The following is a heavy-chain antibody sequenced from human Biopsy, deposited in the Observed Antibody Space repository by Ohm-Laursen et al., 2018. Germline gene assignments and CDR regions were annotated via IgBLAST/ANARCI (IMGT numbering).Heavy chain of an antibody. CDR3: ATKLTGYFHH. D-gene: IGHD3-9*01. CDR1: GGTFSNYG. V-gene: IGHV1-69*06. Sequence: SVKVSCKVPGGTFSNYGVNWVRQAPGRGLEWLGGNIPILGTGNYAQKFQDRVTVAADTSTSTATMELRSLRSDDTAVYYCATKLTGYFHHWGQGTLVIVSS. J-gene: IGHJ1*01. CDR2: NIPILGTG.